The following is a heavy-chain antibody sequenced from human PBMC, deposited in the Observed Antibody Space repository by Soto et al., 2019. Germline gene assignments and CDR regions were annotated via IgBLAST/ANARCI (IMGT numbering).Heavy chain of an antibody. J-gene: IGHJ2*01. CDR3: AKGLTMVRGDSFDL. CDR1: GFTFTSYA. Sequence: EVQLLESGGGLVQPGGSLRLSCAASGFTFTSYAMSWVRQAPGKGLEWVSTISGSGGSTYYADSVKGRFTISRDNSKNTRYLQMNSLRAEDTAVYDCAKGLTMVRGDSFDLWGRGTLVTVSS. D-gene: IGHD3-10*01. V-gene: IGHV3-23*01. CDR2: ISGSGGST.